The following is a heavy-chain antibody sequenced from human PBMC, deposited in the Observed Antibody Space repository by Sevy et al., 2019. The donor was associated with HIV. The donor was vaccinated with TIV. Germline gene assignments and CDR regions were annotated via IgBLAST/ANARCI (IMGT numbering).Heavy chain of an antibody. CDR1: GFTFSDYY. Sequence: GESLKISCAASGFTFSDYYMSWIRQAPGKGLEWVSYISSSGSSIYYADSVKGRSTISRDNAKNSLLLQMNSLRAEDTAVYYCARGWGGTYYYDSSGYSVYPIWGQGTLVTVSS. V-gene: IGHV3-11*01. CDR2: ISSSGSSI. D-gene: IGHD3-22*01. J-gene: IGHJ4*02. CDR3: ARGWGGTYYYDSSGYSVYPI.